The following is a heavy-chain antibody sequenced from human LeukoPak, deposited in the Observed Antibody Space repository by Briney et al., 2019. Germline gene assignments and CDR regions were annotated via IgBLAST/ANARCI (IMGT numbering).Heavy chain of an antibody. Sequence: ASVKVSCKASGYTFTSYAMHWVHQAPGQRLEWMGWINAGNGNTKYSQKFQGRVTITRDTSASTAYMELSSLRSEDTAVYYCARVMAAAGTWYYGMDVWGQGTTVTVSS. CDR1: GYTFTSYA. J-gene: IGHJ6*02. CDR2: INAGNGNT. D-gene: IGHD6-13*01. CDR3: ARVMAAAGTWYYGMDV. V-gene: IGHV1-3*01.